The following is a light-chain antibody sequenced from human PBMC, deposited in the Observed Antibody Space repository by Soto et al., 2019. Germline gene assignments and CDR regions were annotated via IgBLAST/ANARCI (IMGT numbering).Light chain of an antibody. CDR3: MQALQTAWT. CDR2: LGS. Sequence: DIVMTQSPLSLPVTPGEPASISCRSSQSLLHSNGFKYVDWYLQKPGQSPRLLIYLGSNRASGVPDRFSGSASSTDFTLKISRVEAEDVGIYYCMQALQTAWTFGQGTKVEIK. V-gene: IGKV2-28*01. J-gene: IGKJ1*01. CDR1: QSLLHSNGFKY.